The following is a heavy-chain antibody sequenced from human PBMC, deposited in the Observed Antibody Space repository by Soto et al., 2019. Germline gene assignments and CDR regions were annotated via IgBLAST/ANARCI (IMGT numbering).Heavy chain of an antibody. J-gene: IGHJ5*02. CDR1: GYTFTSYG. D-gene: IGHD1-26*01. CDR3: ARASGSHWRGWFDP. CDR2: ISAYNGNT. Sequence: EASVKVSCKASGYTFTSYGISWVRQAPGQGLEWMGWISAYNGNTNYAQKLQGRVTMTTDTSTSTAYMELRSLRSDDTAVYYCARASGSHWRGWFDPWGQGTLVTVSS. V-gene: IGHV1-18*04.